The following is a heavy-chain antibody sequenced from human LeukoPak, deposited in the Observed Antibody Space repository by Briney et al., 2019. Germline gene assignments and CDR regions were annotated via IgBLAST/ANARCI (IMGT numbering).Heavy chain of an antibody. CDR1: GFTFSSYW. CDR2: INTDGSST. V-gene: IGHV3-74*01. J-gene: IGHJ4*02. D-gene: IGHD3-10*01. Sequence: PGGSLRLSCAASGFTFSSYWMHWVRQAPGMGLVWVSRINTDGSSTTYADSVKGRLTISRDSAKNTLYLQMNSLRAEDTAVYYCARTVPGYFFDSWGQGTLVTVSS. CDR3: ARTVPGYFFDS.